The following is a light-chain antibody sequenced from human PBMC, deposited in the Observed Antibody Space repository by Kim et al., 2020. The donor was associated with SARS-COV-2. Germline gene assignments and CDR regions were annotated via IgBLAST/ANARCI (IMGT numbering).Light chain of an antibody. V-gene: IGKV1-16*02. CDR3: QQYNSFPVT. CDR1: QAINND. Sequence: ASVGDRVNITCRASQAINNDLDWLQQKPGNAPESLIYAASTLQSGGTSKFSGSRSGTDFTLTISSLQPEDFATYYCQQYNSFPVTLGGGTKVDIK. J-gene: IGKJ4*01. CDR2: AAS.